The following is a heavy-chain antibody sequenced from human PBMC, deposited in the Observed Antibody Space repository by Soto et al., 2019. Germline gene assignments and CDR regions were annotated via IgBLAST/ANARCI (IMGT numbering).Heavy chain of an antibody. V-gene: IGHV3-7*03. CDR3: ARDRGYCSGGSCYYYYGMDV. D-gene: IGHD2-15*01. Sequence: PSETLSLTCTVSGGSISSYYWSWIRQPPGKGLEWVANIKQDGSEKYYVDSVKGRFTISRDNAKNSLYLQMNSLRAEDTAVYYCARDRGYCSGGSCYYYYGMDVWGQGTTVTVSS. CDR2: IKQDGSEK. CDR1: GGSISSYY. J-gene: IGHJ6*02.